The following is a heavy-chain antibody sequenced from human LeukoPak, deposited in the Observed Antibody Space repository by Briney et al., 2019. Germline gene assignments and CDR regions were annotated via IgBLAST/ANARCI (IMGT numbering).Heavy chain of an antibody. CDR1: GGTFSSYT. D-gene: IGHD2-15*01. J-gene: IGHJ4*02. V-gene: IGHV1-69*04. Sequence: SVKVSCKASGGTFSSYTISWVRQAPGQGLEWMGRIIPILGIANYAQKFQGRVTITADKSTSTAYMELSSLRSEDAAVYYCAREVVADPFDYWGQGTLVTVSS. CDR3: AREVVADPFDY. CDR2: IIPILGIA.